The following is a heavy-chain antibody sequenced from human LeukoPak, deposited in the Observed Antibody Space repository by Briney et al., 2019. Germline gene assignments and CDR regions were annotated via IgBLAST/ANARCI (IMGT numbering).Heavy chain of an antibody. CDR1: GFTFSSYG. V-gene: IGHV3-21*01. Sequence: PGGSLRLSCAASGFTFSSYGMNWVRQAPGKGLEWVSSISSSSSYIYYADSVKGRFTISRDNAKNSLYLQMNSLRAEDTAVYYCARGGRYYYYMDVWGKGTTVTVSS. CDR2: ISSSSSYI. D-gene: IGHD3-16*01. J-gene: IGHJ6*03. CDR3: ARGGRYYYYMDV.